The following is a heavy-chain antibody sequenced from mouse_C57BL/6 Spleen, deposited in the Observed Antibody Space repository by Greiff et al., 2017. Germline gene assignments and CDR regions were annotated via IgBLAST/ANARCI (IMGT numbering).Heavy chain of an antibody. Sequence: QVQLQQPGAELVKPGASVKLSCKASGYTFTSYWMHWVKQRPGQGLEWIGMIHPNSGSTNYNEKFKGKATLTADKSSSTAYMELRSLTSEDSAVYFCARNYGSSYPEYFDVWGTGTTVTVSS. CDR1: GYTFTSYW. V-gene: IGHV1-64*01. CDR3: ARNYGSSYPEYFDV. J-gene: IGHJ1*03. D-gene: IGHD1-1*01. CDR2: IHPNSGST.